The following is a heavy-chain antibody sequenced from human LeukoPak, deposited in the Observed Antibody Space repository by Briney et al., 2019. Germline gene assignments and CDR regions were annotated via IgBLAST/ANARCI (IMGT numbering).Heavy chain of an antibody. CDR1: GASLSSSF. V-gene: IGHV4-4*09. J-gene: IGHJ3*02. D-gene: IGHD6-19*01. CDR2: IYTSGST. Sequence: SETLSLTCSVSGASLSSSFWSWIRQPPGKGLEWIGYIYTSGSTNYNPSLKSRVTISSDTSKNQLSLKLSSVTAADTAVYYCARRIAVAAAEAFDIWGQGTMVTVSS. CDR3: ARRIAVAAAEAFDI.